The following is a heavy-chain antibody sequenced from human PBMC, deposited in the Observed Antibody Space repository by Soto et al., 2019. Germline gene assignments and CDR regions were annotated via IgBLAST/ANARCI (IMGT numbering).Heavy chain of an antibody. D-gene: IGHD3-10*01. Sequence: SETLSLTCTVSGGSISSSSYYWGWIRQPPGKGLEWIGSIYYSGSTYYNPSLKSRVTISVDTSKNQFSLKLSSVTAADTAIYFCARLVYDTRLNYMYFDFWGQGTLVTVSS. CDR1: GGSISSSSYY. CDR2: IYYSGST. J-gene: IGHJ4*02. V-gene: IGHV4-39*07. CDR3: ARLVYDTRLNYMYFDF.